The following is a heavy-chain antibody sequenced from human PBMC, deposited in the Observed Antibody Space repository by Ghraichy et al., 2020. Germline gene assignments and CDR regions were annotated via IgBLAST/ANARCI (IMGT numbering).Heavy chain of an antibody. V-gene: IGHV3-7*04. Sequence: GESLNISCAASGVTSRSYWMSWVRQAPGKGLEWVANIKQDGSEKYYMDSVKGRFTISRDNAKNSLYLQMNSLRAEDTAVYHCARSYGDYAVFDYWGQGTLVTVSS. D-gene: IGHD4-17*01. J-gene: IGHJ4*02. CDR3: ARSYGDYAVFDY. CDR1: GVTSRSYW. CDR2: IKQDGSEK.